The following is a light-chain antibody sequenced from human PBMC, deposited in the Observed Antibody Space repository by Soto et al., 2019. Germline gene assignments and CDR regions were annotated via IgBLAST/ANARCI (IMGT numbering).Light chain of an antibody. Sequence: DIQMTQSPSSVSASVGDRVTITCRASQGISSWLAWYQQKPGKAPKLLIYSASSLQSGVPSRFSGSGSGTDFTLTISSLQPEDFAIYFCLQDYNYPLTFGQGTKVDIK. CDR2: SAS. CDR1: QGISSW. J-gene: IGKJ1*01. CDR3: LQDYNYPLT. V-gene: IGKV1-12*01.